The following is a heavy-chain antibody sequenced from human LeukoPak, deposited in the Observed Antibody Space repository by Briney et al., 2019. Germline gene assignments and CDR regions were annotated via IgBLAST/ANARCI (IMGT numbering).Heavy chain of an antibody. CDR3: AKVGAVVTQGCFDY. Sequence: GGSLRLSCAASGFTFSSYAMHWVRQAPGKGLEWVTVISYDGTNKYYADSVKGRFTISRDNSKNTLYLQMNSLRAEDTAVYYCAKVGAVVTQGCFDYWGQGTLVTVSS. CDR1: GFTFSSYA. V-gene: IGHV3-30-3*01. D-gene: IGHD4-23*01. CDR2: ISYDGTNK. J-gene: IGHJ4*02.